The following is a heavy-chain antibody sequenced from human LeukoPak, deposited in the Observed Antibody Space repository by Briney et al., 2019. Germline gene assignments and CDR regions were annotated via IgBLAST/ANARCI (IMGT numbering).Heavy chain of an antibody. D-gene: IGHD6-6*01. CDR2: ISSSGSTI. CDR1: GFTFSDYC. Sequence: PGGSLRLSCAASGFTFSDYCMSWIRQAPGKGLEWVSYISSSGSTIYYADSVKGRFTISRDNAKNSLYLQMNSLRAEDTAVYYCARDFVDYSSSSDYWGQGTLVTVSS. J-gene: IGHJ4*02. V-gene: IGHV3-11*01. CDR3: ARDFVDYSSSSDY.